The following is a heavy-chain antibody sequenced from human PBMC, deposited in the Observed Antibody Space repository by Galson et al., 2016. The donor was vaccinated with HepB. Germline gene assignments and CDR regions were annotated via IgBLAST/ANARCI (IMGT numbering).Heavy chain of an antibody. CDR2: IYKSGNT. Sequence: SLRLSCAASGFTVSTSFMTWVRQAPGKGLEWVSIIYKSGNTDYADSVRGRFTISRDNSKNTLYLQMNRLRADDTAAYYCARGGSSGWMGWFDPWGQGTLVTVSS. D-gene: IGHD6-19*01. CDR3: ARGGSSGWMGWFDP. V-gene: IGHV3-66*01. CDR1: GFTVSTSF. J-gene: IGHJ5*02.